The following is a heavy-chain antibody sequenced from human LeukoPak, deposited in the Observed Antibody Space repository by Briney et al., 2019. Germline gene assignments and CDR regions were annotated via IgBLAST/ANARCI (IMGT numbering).Heavy chain of an antibody. CDR1: GFTFSNYA. D-gene: IGHD3-3*01. CDR3: ARERTGYYIVY. CDR2: ISYDGSSK. V-gene: IGHV3-30-3*01. J-gene: IGHJ4*02. Sequence: GGSLRLSCAASGFTFSNYAMHWVRQAPGKGLEWVALISYDGSSKYYADSVKGRSTISRDSSENTLYLQMNSLRADDTAVYYCARERTGYYIVYWGQGTLVTVSS.